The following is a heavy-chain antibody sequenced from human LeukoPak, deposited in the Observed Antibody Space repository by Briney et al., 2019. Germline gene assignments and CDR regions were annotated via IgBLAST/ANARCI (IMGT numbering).Heavy chain of an antibody. J-gene: IGHJ4*02. D-gene: IGHD2-21*02. V-gene: IGHV3-74*01. Sequence: GGSLRLSCAASGFTFSSYWMHWVRQGPGKGLVWVSGINTDGGSTRYAASVKGRFTISRDNAKNTLYLQMNSLRAEDTAVYYCTRATLPTFDYWGQGTLVTVSS. CDR3: TRATLPTFDY. CDR2: INTDGGST. CDR1: GFTFSSYW.